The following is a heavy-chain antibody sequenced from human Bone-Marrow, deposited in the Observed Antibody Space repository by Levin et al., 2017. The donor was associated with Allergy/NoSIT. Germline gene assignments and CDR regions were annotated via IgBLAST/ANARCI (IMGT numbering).Heavy chain of an antibody. J-gene: IGHJ6*02. CDR3: ARRMGQVGLLYSYSLDV. Sequence: KTGGSLRLSCKGSGHIFTRSWIGWVRQMPGKGLEWMGIIYVSDSDTRYSPSFQGQVTFSVDKSISTAYLQWSSLKASDTATYYCARRMGQVGLLYSYSLDVWGQGTTVTVSS. CDR2: IYVSDSDT. V-gene: IGHV5-51*01. CDR1: GHIFTRSW. D-gene: IGHD1-26*01.